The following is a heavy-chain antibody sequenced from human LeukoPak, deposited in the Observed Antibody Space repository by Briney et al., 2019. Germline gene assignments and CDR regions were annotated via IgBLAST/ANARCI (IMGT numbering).Heavy chain of an antibody. CDR2: IIPILGIA. CDR3: ARDLSRGYCSSTSCYAFDY. CDR1: GGTFSSYT. Sequence: SVKVSCKASGGTFSSYTISWVRQAPGQGLEWMGRIIPILGIANYAQKYPGRVTITADKSTSTAYMELNSLRSEDTAVYYCARDLSRGYCSSTSCYAFDYWGQGTLVTVSS. V-gene: IGHV1-69*02. D-gene: IGHD2-2*01. J-gene: IGHJ4*02.